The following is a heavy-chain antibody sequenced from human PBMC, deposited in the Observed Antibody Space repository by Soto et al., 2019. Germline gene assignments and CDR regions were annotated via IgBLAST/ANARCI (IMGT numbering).Heavy chain of an antibody. CDR2: IYHSGST. V-gene: IGHV4-39*07. CDR1: GGSITSSSYY. Sequence: SETLSLTCTVSGGSITSSSYYWGWIRQPPGKGLEWIGYIYHSGSTYYNPSLKSRVTISVDRSKNQFSLKLSSVTAADTAVYYCAAGGGLPRYYWGQGTLVTVSS. J-gene: IGHJ4*02. CDR3: AAGGGLPRYY. D-gene: IGHD5-12*01.